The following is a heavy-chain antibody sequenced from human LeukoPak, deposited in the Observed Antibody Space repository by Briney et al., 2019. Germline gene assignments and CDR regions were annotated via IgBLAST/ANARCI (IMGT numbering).Heavy chain of an antibody. D-gene: IGHD6-13*01. CDR1: GYTFTSYD. J-gene: IGHJ4*02. CDR3: ARDSSSWYGYYFDY. Sequence: ASVKVSCKASGYTFTSYDINWVRQATGQGLEWMGWMNPVSGNAGSAQKFQGRVTLTRDTSASTAYMELSSLRSEDTAVYYCARDSSSWYGYYFDYWGQGTLVTVSS. CDR2: MNPVSGNA. V-gene: IGHV1-8*01.